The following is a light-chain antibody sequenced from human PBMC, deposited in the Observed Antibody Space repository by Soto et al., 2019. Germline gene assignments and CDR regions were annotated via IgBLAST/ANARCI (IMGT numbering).Light chain of an antibody. CDR1: QSVSSSY. V-gene: IGKV3-20*01. J-gene: IGKJ1*01. CDR3: QQYGSSPPT. Sequence: EIVLTQSPGTLSLSPGERATLSCRASQSVSSSYLAWYQQKPGQAPRLLINDVSSRATGIPDRFSGSGSGTDFTLTISRLEPEDFAVYYCQQYGSSPPTFGQGTKVDI. CDR2: DVS.